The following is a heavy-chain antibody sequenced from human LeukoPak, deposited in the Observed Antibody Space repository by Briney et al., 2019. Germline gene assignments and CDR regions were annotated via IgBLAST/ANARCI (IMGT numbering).Heavy chain of an antibody. CDR3: ARVGVYGDLDY. CDR1: GGSISSGDYC. D-gene: IGHD4-17*01. CDR2: IYYSGST. V-gene: IGHV4-30-4*01. Sequence: SETLSLTCTVSGGSISSGDYCWSWIRQPPGKGLEWIGYIYYSGSTYYNPSLKSRVTISVDTSKNQFSLKLSSVTAADTAVYYCARVGVYGDLDYWGQGTLVTVSS. J-gene: IGHJ4*02.